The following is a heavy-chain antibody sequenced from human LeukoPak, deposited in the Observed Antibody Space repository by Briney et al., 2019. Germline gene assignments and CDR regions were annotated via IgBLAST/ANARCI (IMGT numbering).Heavy chain of an antibody. V-gene: IGHV3-11*01. J-gene: IGHJ4*02. D-gene: IGHD4-11*01. Sequence: PGGSLRLSCAASGFTFSDYYLSWIRQAPGKGLEWVSYISSSGSTIYYADSVKGRFTISRDNAKNSLYLQMNSLRAEDTAVYFCARDSNIARFFIWGQGTLVTVSS. CDR3: ARDSNIARFFI. CDR2: ISSSGSTI. CDR1: GFTFSDYY.